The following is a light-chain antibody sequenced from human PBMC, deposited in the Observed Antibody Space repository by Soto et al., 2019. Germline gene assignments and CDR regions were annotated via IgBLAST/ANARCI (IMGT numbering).Light chain of an antibody. Sequence: QSVLTQPPSASGTPGQRITISCSGSSSNIGDNPVNWYQQLSGAAPKLLIYINDQRPSGVPDRFSGSKSGTSASLAISGLQPEDEADYYCAAWDDSLNALFGTGTKVTVL. CDR3: AAWDDSLNAL. V-gene: IGLV1-44*01. CDR2: IND. CDR1: SSNIGDNP. J-gene: IGLJ1*01.